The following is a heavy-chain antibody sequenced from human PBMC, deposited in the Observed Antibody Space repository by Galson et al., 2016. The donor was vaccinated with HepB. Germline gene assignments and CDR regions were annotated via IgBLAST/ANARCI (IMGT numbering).Heavy chain of an antibody. CDR1: GFTFSSYG. Sequence: SLRLSCAASGFTFSSYGMHWVRQAPGKGLEWVANITQDGSKKYCADSVKGRFTISRDNSNNSLYLQMNSLRVEDTAVYYCARAPYRARHSYDFGLWGQGTLVTASS. J-gene: IGHJ4*03. V-gene: IGHV3-7*04. D-gene: IGHD3-16*01. CDR3: ARAPYRARHSYDFGL. CDR2: ITQDGSKK.